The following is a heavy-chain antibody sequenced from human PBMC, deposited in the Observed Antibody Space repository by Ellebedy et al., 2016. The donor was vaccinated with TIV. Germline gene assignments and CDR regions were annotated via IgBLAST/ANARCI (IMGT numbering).Heavy chain of an antibody. Sequence: GESLKISCAASGFTFSSHWMHSVRQAPGTGLEWILSLNDDGRRTRYADSVQGRFTISRDNAAHSLYLQINSLRADDTAVYYCARFRYTRAWHLGHNGLDCWGQGTLVSVSS. CDR2: LNDDGRRT. CDR1: GFTFSSHW. J-gene: IGHJ4*02. CDR3: ARFRYTRAWHLGHNGLDC. D-gene: IGHD6-19*01. V-gene: IGHV3-74*01.